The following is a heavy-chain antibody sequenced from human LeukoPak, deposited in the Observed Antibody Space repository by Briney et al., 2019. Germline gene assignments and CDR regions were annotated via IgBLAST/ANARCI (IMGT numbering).Heavy chain of an antibody. CDR2: INPNSGGT. CDR3: AKARGLYCSSTSCYDCDV. J-gene: IGHJ6*04. D-gene: IGHD2-2*01. Sequence: ASVKASCKASGYTITAYYIHWVRQAPGQGLEWMGWINPNSGGTSYAQKFQGRVTLTRDTSISTAYMELSRLRSDDTAVYYCAKARGLYCSSTSCYDCDVWGKGTTVTVSS. V-gene: IGHV1-2*02. CDR1: GYTITAYY.